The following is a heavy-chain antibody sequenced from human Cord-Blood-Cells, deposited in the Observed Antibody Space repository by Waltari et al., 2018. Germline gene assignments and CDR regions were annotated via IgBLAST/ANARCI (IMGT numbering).Heavy chain of an antibody. V-gene: IGHV1-2*02. J-gene: IGHJ2*01. D-gene: IGHD7-27*01. CDR2: YNPNSGVT. Sequence: QLQLVQSGAEVKKPGASVKVSCKASGYTFTGYYMNWVRQAPEQGLEWLGWYNPNSGVTNYAQQSEGMVIMTRDTSISRAYMELSRLSSYNTAVYYCASGLNWGSGYFDLWGRGTLVTVSS. CDR1: GYTFTGYY. CDR3: ASGLNWGSGYFDL.